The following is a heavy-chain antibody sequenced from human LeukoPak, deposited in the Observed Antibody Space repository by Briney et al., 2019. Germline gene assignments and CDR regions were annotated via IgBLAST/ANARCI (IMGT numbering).Heavy chain of an antibody. J-gene: IGHJ3*02. CDR1: GFTFSSYV. CDR3: AKSTKGGYSYGDDDAFDI. Sequence: PGGSLRLSCAASGFTFSSYVMSWVRQAPGMGLEWVSAISGSGGSTYYADSVKGRFTISRDNSKDTLYLQMNSLRAEDTAVYYCAKSTKGGYSYGDDDAFDIWGQGTMVTVSS. CDR2: ISGSGGST. V-gene: IGHV3-23*01. D-gene: IGHD5-18*01.